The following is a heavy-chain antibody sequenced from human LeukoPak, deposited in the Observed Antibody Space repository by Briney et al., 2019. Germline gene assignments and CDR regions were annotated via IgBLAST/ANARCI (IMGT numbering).Heavy chain of an antibody. J-gene: IGHJ4*02. CDR3: ARGGWSLDY. CDR2: IHYTGST. Sequence: SETLSLTCTLSGRSMSNMYWSWIRQPPGKGLEWIGYIHYTGSTNYNPSLKSRISMSVDTSKNQLSLRLTSVTAADTALYYCARGGWSLDYWGQGTLVAVSS. D-gene: IGHD6-19*01. CDR1: GRSMSNMY. V-gene: IGHV4-59*01.